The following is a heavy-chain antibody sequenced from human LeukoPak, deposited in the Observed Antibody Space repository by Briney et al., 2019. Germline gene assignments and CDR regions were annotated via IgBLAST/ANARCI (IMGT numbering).Heavy chain of an antibody. CDR2: ISYSGST. D-gene: IGHD3-22*01. J-gene: IGHJ4*02. V-gene: IGHV4-59*08. CDR3: ARTYYYDSSGYRALFDY. Sequence: SETLSLTCTVSGGSISSYYWSWIRQPPGKGLEWIGYISYSGSTKYNPSLKSRVTILVDTSKNQFSLKLSSVTAADTAVYYCARTYYYDSSGYRALFDYWGQGTLVTVSS. CDR1: GGSISSYY.